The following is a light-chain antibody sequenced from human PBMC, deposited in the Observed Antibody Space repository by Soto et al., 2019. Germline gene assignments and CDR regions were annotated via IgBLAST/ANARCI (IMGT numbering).Light chain of an antibody. CDR2: ENN. Sequence: QSVLTQPPSASGTPGQRVDISCSGSSSNIGSIHVHWYQQVPGTAPKLLMYENNQRPSGVPDRFSGSKSGTSASLAISGLRSEDEADYYCAAWDDGLSAWVFGGGTKLTVL. CDR1: SSNIGSIH. CDR3: AAWDDGLSAWV. V-gene: IGLV1-47*01. J-gene: IGLJ3*02.